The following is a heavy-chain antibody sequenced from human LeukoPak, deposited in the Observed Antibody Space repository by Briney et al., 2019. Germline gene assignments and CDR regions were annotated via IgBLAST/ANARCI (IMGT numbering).Heavy chain of an antibody. J-gene: IGHJ4*02. CDR2: INPSGGST. V-gene: IGHV1-46*01. CDR1: GYTFTSYY. CDR3: ARDRFPPTYYYDSSGYFFDY. D-gene: IGHD3-22*01. Sequence: ASVKVSCKASGYTFTSYYMHWVRQAPGQGLEWMGIINPSGGSTSYAQKFQGRVTMTRDMSTSTVYMELSSLRSEDTAVYYCARDRFPPTYYYDSSGYFFDYWGQGTPVTVSS.